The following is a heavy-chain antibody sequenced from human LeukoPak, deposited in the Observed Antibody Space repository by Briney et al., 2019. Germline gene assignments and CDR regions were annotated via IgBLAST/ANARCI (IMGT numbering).Heavy chain of an antibody. J-gene: IGHJ1*01. Sequence: GGSLRLSCAASGFTFSSYSMNWVRQAPGKGLEWVSSISSSSSYIYYADSVKGRFTTSRDNAKDSLYLQMDSLRAEDTAVYYCARDRRLHHWGQGTLVTVSS. CDR3: ARDRRLHH. CDR2: ISSSSSYI. CDR1: GFTFSSYS. V-gene: IGHV3-21*06.